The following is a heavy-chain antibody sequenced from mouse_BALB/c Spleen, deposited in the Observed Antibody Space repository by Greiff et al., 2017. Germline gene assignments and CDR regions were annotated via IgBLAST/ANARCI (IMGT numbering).Heavy chain of an antibody. CDR3: ARGDGNLYYAMDY. J-gene: IGHJ4*01. CDR1: GYSFTSYW. Sequence: QVQLQQPGAELVRPGASVKLSCKASGYSFTSYWMNWVKQRPGQGLEWIGMIHPSDSEPRLNQKFKDKATLTVDKSSSTAYMQLSSPTSEDSAVYYCARGDGNLYYAMDYWGQGTSVTVSS. D-gene: IGHD2-1*01. V-gene: IGHV1-61*01. CDR2: IHPSDSEP.